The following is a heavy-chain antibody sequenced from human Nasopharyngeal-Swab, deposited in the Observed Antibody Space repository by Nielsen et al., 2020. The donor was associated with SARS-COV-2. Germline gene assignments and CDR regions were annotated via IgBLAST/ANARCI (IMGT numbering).Heavy chain of an antibody. CDR1: GGSISSYY. CDR2: IYYSGST. CDR3: AGEATHHYGSGSYSRFDR. Sequence: SETLSLTCTVSGGSISSYYWSWIRQPPGKGLEWIGYIYYSGSTNYNPSLKSRVTISVDTSKSQFSLNLTSVTAADMAVYYCAGEATHHYGSGSYSRFDRWGQGSLVTVSS. J-gene: IGHJ4*02. V-gene: IGHV4-59*12. D-gene: IGHD3-10*01.